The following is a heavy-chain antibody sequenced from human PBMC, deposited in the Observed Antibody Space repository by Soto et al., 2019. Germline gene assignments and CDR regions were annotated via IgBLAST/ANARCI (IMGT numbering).Heavy chain of an antibody. CDR3: ARGMTVAANWFDT. D-gene: IGHD6-19*01. CDR2: INPDGSEE. CDR1: GGSISSSNW. Sequence: PSETLSLTCAVSGGSISSSNWWSWVRQAPGKGLEWLANINPDGSEEYYVDSVRGRFTISRDNAKNSLYLQMYSLRAEDTAMYYCARGMTVAANWFDTWGQGTPVTVSS. J-gene: IGHJ5*02. V-gene: IGHV3-7*01.